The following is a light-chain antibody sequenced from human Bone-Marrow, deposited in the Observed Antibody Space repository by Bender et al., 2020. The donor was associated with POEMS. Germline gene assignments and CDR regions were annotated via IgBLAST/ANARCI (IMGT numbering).Light chain of an antibody. CDR2: EVT. Sequence: QSALTQPASVSGSPGQSITMSCTGTSSDVGYYDLVSWYQQYPGKAPKLLIYEVTKRPSAISDRFSGSKSGNTASLTISRLQAEDEADYYCCSYAGSSTSVFGGVTKLPDL. CDR1: SSDVGYYDL. CDR3: CSYAGSSTSV. J-gene: IGLJ3*02. V-gene: IGLV2-23*02.